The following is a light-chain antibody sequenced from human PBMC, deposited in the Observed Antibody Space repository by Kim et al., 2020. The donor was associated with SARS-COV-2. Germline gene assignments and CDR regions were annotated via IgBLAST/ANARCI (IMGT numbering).Light chain of an antibody. V-gene: IGLV2-11*01. CDR2: DVT. CDR1: SSDVGGYNY. CDR3: CSYAGNNYV. Sequence: QSALTQPRSVSGSPGQSVTISCTGTSSDVGGYNYVSWYQQHPGKAPKLMIYDVTERPSGVPDRFSGSKSGNTASLTITGLQAEDEADYYCCSYAGNNYVFGTGTKVTVL. J-gene: IGLJ1*01.